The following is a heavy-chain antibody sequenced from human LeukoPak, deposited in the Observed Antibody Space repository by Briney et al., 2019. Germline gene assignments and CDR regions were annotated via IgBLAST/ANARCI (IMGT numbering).Heavy chain of an antibody. CDR1: GGSFSGYY. J-gene: IGHJ5*02. CDR3: ARGFGVVVPAAIYGRSRFDP. CDR2: TNHSGST. D-gene: IGHD2-2*01. Sequence: SETLSLTCAVYGGSFSGYYWSWIRQPPGKGLEWIGETNHSGSTNYNPSLKSRVTISVDTSKNQFSLKLSSVTAADTAVYYCARGFGVVVPAAIYGRSRFDPLGQGTLVTVSS. V-gene: IGHV4-34*01.